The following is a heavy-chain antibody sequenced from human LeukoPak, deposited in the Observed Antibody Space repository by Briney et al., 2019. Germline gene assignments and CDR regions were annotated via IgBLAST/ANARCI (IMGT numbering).Heavy chain of an antibody. CDR1: GFTFSSYS. CDR2: ISSSSTTI. V-gene: IGHV3-48*02. Sequence: GGSLRLSCAATGFTFSSYSMNWVRQAPGKGLEWVSYISSSSTTIYYADSLKGRFTISRDNGKNSLYLQMNSLRDEDTAVYYCARDRYCGGDCYSNAFDIWGQGTMVTVSS. D-gene: IGHD2-21*02. CDR3: ARDRYCGGDCYSNAFDI. J-gene: IGHJ3*02.